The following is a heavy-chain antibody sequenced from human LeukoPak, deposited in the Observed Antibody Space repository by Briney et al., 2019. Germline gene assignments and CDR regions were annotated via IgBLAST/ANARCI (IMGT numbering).Heavy chain of an antibody. CDR3: ARGGPFDY. D-gene: IGHD3-16*01. CDR1: GFTFSSYA. J-gene: IGHJ4*02. Sequence: GGSLGLSCAASGFTFSSYAMHWVRQAPGKGLEWVAVISYDGSNKYYADSVKGRFTISRDNSKNTLYLQMNSLRAEDTAVYYCARGGPFDYWGQGTLVTVSS. CDR2: ISYDGSNK. V-gene: IGHV3-30-3*01.